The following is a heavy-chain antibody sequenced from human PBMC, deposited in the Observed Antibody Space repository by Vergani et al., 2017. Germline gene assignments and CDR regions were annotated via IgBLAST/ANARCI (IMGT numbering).Heavy chain of an antibody. CDR2: ITYNGGRT. V-gene: IGHV3-23*01. Sequence: EVRLLESGGGLVQPGGSLRLSCAASGFTFNIYAMSWVRQAPGKGLEWVSTITYNGGRTYYADSVTGRFTISRDNSKNTLYLQMNSLRAEDTAVYYCARTVVPAAIDDAFDIWGQGTMVTVSS. CDR1: GFTFNIYA. J-gene: IGHJ3*02. CDR3: ARTVVPAAIDDAFDI. D-gene: IGHD2-2*02.